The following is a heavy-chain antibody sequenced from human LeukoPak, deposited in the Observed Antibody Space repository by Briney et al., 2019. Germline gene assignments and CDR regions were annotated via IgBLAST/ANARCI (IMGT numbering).Heavy chain of an antibody. D-gene: IGHD4-23*01. V-gene: IGHV4-59*01. Sequence: SETLSLTCTVSGGSISSYYWSWIRQPPGKGLEWIGYIYYSGSTNYNPSLKSRVTISVDTSKNQFSLKLSSVTAADTAVYYCARDHSGGNSFFDYWGQGTLVTVSS. CDR2: IYYSGST. CDR3: ARDHSGGNSFFDY. J-gene: IGHJ4*02. CDR1: GGSISSYY.